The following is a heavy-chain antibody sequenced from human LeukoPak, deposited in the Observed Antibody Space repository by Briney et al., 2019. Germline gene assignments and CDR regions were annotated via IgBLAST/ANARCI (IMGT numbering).Heavy chain of an antibody. Sequence: GGSLRLSCAASGFTFDDYAMHWVRQAPGKGLEWVSGISWNSGSIGYADSVKGRFTISRDNAKNSLYLQMNSLRAEDTALYYCAKAGGYYYGSGSYYNAGNWFDPWGQGTLVTVSS. CDR1: GFTFDDYA. J-gene: IGHJ5*02. V-gene: IGHV3-9*01. CDR3: AKAGGYYYGSGSYYNAGNWFDP. D-gene: IGHD3-10*01. CDR2: ISWNSGSI.